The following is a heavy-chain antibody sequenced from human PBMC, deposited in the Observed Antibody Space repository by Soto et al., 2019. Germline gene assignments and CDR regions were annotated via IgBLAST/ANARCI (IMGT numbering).Heavy chain of an antibody. CDR2: ISGSGGST. V-gene: IGHV3-23*01. CDR3: AKDGTISTTVTTFGY. Sequence: GGSLRLSCAASGFTFSSYAMSWVRQAPGKGLEWVSAISGSGGSTYYADSVKGRFTISRDNSKNTLYLQMNSLRAEDTAVYYCAKDGTISTTVTTFGYWGQGTLVTVSS. J-gene: IGHJ4*02. CDR1: GFTFSSYA. D-gene: IGHD4-17*01.